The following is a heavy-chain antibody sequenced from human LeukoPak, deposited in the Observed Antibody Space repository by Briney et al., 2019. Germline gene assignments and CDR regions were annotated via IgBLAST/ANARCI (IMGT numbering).Heavy chain of an antibody. CDR2: ISGSGGST. V-gene: IGHV3-23*01. D-gene: IGHD6-13*01. CDR3: AKARIAAAGGGMDY. Sequence: GGSLRLSCAASGFTFSSYTMSWVRQAPGKGLEWVSAISGSGGSTYYADSVKGRFTISRDNSKNTLYLQMNSLRAEDTAVYYCAKARIAAAGGGMDYWGQGTLVTVSS. CDR1: GFTFSSYT. J-gene: IGHJ4*02.